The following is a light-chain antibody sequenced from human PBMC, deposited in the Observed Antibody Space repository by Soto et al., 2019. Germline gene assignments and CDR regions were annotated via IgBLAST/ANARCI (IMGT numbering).Light chain of an antibody. CDR3: QQSYSTPFT. CDR2: AAS. Sequence: DIQMTQSPSSLSASVGDRVTITCRASQSISSYLNWYQQKPEKANKLLIYAASSLQSAVPSRFSDSGSGTDFTLTIISLQPEDFATYYCQQSYSTPFTFGPGTKVDIK. J-gene: IGKJ3*01. V-gene: IGKV1-39*01. CDR1: QSISSY.